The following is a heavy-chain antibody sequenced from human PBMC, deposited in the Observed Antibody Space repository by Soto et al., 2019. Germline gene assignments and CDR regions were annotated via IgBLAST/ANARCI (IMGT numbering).Heavy chain of an antibody. CDR2: IIPILNIA. D-gene: IGHD1-1*01. V-gene: IGHV1-69*02. CDR3: ARTRAATDSLYLFAP. CDR1: GGTFSSYP. Sequence: QVQLVQSGAEVKKPGSSVKVSCKASGGTFSSYPISWVRQAPGQGLEWMGRIIPILNIANYAQKFQGRVTFTADKSTNTAYIELSSLRSEHTAVYYCARTRAATDSLYLFAPWGQGTLVTVSS. J-gene: IGHJ5*02.